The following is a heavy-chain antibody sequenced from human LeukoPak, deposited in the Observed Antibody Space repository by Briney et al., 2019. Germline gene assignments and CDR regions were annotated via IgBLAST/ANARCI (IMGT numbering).Heavy chain of an antibody. D-gene: IGHD2-21*02. Sequence: GGSLRLSCAASGFTFINAWMSWVRQAPGKGLEWVGRIKSKTDGGTIEYAAPAKGRFTISRDDSKDTVYLQMNSLKTEDTAVYYCTTTLSVTARGYWGQGTLVNVSS. J-gene: IGHJ4*02. CDR1: GFTFINAW. V-gene: IGHV3-15*05. CDR3: TTTLSVTARGY. CDR2: IKSKTDGGTI.